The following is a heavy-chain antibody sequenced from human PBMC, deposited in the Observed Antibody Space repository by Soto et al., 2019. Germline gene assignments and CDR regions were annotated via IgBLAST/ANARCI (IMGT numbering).Heavy chain of an antibody. J-gene: IGHJ6*02. V-gene: IGHV4-39*01. CDR1: GGSISSSSYY. CDR3: KVEGDYYYGMDV. D-gene: IGHD2-15*01. Sequence: ETLSLTCTVSGGSISSSSYYWGWIRQPPGKGLEWIGSIYYSGSTYYNPSLKSRVTISVDTSKNQFSLKLSSVTAADTAVYYCKVEGDYYYGMDVWGQGTTVTVSS. CDR2: IYYSGST.